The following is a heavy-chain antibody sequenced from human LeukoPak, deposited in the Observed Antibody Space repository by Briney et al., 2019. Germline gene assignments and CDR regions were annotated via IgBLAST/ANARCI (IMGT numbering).Heavy chain of an antibody. CDR2: IYTSGST. D-gene: IGHD3-22*01. CDR1: GGTISSYY. V-gene: IGHV4-4*07. J-gene: IGHJ5*02. CDR3: ARGPYDSSETQMSFYP. Sequence: SETLSLTCTASGGTISSYYWSWLRQPAGKGLEWIGRIYTSGSTNYNPSLKSRVTMSVDTSKNQFSLKLSSVTAADTAVYYCARGPYDSSETQMSFYPWGQGTLVTVSS.